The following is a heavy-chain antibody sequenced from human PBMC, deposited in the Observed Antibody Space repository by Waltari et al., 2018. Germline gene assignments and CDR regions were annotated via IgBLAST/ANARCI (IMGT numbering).Heavy chain of an antibody. J-gene: IGHJ6*02. CDR2: IIPILGIA. CDR1: GGTFSSYT. Sequence: QVQLVQSGAEVKKPGSSVKVSCKASGGTFSSYTISWVRQAPGQGLEWMGRIIPILGIANDAQKFQGRVTITADKSTSTAYMELSSLRSEDTAVYYCARSLLWFGELLKPMDVWGQGTTVTVSS. V-gene: IGHV1-69*02. CDR3: ARSLLWFGELLKPMDV. D-gene: IGHD3-10*01.